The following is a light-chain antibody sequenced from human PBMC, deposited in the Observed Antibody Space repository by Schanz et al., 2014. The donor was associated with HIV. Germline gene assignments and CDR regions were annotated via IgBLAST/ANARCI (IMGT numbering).Light chain of an antibody. CDR1: QSIGKW. V-gene: IGKV1-5*03. CDR2: EAS. J-gene: IGKJ1*01. CDR3: HQYDSSSWT. Sequence: DIQMTQSPSTLSLSVGDTVTITCRASQSIGKWLAWYQQKPGMPPKLLIYEASSLKRGVPSRFSGSGSGTEFTLTISSLRPDDFGTYFCHQYDSSSWTFGQGTKVEIK.